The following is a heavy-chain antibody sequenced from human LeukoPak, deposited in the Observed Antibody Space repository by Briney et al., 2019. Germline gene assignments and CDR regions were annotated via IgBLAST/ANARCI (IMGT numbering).Heavy chain of an antibody. V-gene: IGHV3-15*01. CDR2: IKSKTDDETT. D-gene: IGHD3-22*01. CDR3: TTARSGYFY. CDR1: GFTFSSAW. Sequence: GGSPRLSCAASGFTFSSAWMSRVRQAPGKGLEWVGRIKSKTDDETTDYTAPVKGRFTISRDDSKNTLYLQMNSLKTEDTAVYYCTTARSGYFYWGQGTLVTVSS. J-gene: IGHJ4*02.